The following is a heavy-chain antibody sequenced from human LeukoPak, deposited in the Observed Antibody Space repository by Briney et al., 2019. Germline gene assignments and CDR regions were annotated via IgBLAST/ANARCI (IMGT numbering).Heavy chain of an antibody. CDR2: INHDGST. J-gene: IGHJ3*02. CDR1: GGSFSGYY. D-gene: IGHD3-10*01. CDR3: AGIWLGNNAFDI. V-gene: IGHV4-34*01. Sequence: SETLSLTCAVYGGSFSGYYWSWVRQPPEKGLEWIGEINHDGSTTYNPSLKSRVGISVETSRSQFSLKLSSVTAADTAMYYCAGIWLGNNAFDIWGRGTMVTISS.